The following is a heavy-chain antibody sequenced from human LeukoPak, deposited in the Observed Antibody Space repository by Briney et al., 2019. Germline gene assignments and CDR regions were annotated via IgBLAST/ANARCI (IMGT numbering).Heavy chain of an antibody. Sequence: PSETLSLTCAVSGGSITISSYYWGWIRLPPGKGLEWIGTIYYSGTTYYNPSLKSRVTISLDTSKNQFSLKLSSVTAADTAVYYCAGGYYYGSGSYSYMDVWGKGTTVTISS. J-gene: IGHJ6*03. D-gene: IGHD3-10*01. V-gene: IGHV4-39*07. CDR2: IYYSGTT. CDR3: AGGYYYGSGSYSYMDV. CDR1: GGSITISSYY.